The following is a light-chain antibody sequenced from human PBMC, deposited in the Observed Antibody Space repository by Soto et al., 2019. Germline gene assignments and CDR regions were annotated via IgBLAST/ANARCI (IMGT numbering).Light chain of an antibody. J-gene: IGKJ2*01. CDR3: QQSYSMPYT. V-gene: IGKV1-39*01. CDR1: QTVDAY. Sequence: DIQMTQSPSSQTASVGDRVTITCRASQTVDAYLNWYQQKSGTAPKIVIYEASTLQPGVPSRFSGSGFGTDFTLTISSLQPEDSVTYFCQQSYSMPYTFCQGTKLEF. CDR2: EAS.